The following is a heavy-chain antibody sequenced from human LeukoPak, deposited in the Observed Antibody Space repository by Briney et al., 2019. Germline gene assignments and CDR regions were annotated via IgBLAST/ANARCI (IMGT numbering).Heavy chain of an antibody. J-gene: IGHJ5*02. CDR2: ISSSGSTI. D-gene: IGHD6-13*01. CDR1: GFTFSSYA. V-gene: IGHV3-48*03. CDR3: ARGVASAGTANWFDP. Sequence: GGSLRLSCAASGFTFSSYAMSWVRQAPGKGLEWVSYISSSGSTIYYADSVKGRFTISRDNAKNSLYLQMNSLRAEDTAVYYCARGVASAGTANWFDPWGQGTLVTVSS.